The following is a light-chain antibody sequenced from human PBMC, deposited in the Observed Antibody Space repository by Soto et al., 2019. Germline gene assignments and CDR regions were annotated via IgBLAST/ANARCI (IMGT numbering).Light chain of an antibody. V-gene: IGKV3-15*01. J-gene: IGKJ1*01. Sequence: EIMMTQSPATLSVSPGERATLSCRARQSVSTNLAWYQQKPGQAPRLLIFGASTRATGIPARFSGSGSGTEFTLTISSLQSEDFASYDWQQYNNWFSWTFGQGTKVEI. CDR2: GAS. CDR3: QQYNNWFSWT. CDR1: QSVSTN.